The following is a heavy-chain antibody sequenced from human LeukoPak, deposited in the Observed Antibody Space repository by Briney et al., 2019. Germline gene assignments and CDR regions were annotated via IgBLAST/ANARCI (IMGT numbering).Heavy chain of an antibody. CDR1: GGSINSYY. D-gene: IGHD2-15*01. CDR3: AKFASVAGGTNWFDA. J-gene: IGHJ5*02. Sequence: SETLSLTCTVSGGSINSYYWSWIRQPPGKGLEWIAWIHYGGSTKYNPSLKSRVTISLDTSDNQFSLKLSSVTAADTAVYHCAKFASVAGGTNWFDAWGQGTLVTVSA. CDR2: IHYGGST. V-gene: IGHV4-59*08.